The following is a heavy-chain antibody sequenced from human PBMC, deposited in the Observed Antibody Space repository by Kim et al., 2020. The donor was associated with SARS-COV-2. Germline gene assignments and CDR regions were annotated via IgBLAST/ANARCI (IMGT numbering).Heavy chain of an antibody. J-gene: IGHJ4*02. Sequence: KYSADSVKGRITISRNNSKNTLYLQMNSLRAEDTAVYYCASSLPRGYLNYWGQGTLVTVSS. CDR2: K. V-gene: IGHV3-30*04. CDR3: ASSLPRGYLNY. D-gene: IGHD3-22*01.